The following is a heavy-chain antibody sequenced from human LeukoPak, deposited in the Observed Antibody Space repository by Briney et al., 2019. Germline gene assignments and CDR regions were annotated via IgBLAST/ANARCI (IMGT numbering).Heavy chain of an antibody. CDR2: INHSGST. CDR1: GGSFSGYY. Sequence: SETLSLTCAVYGGSFSGYYWSWIRQPPGKGLEWTGEINHSGSTNYNPSLKSRVTISVDTSKNQFSLKLSSVTAADTAVYYCARGGRRSIAARPRFDYWGQGTLVTVSS. J-gene: IGHJ4*02. CDR3: ARGGRRSIAARPRFDY. D-gene: IGHD6-6*01. V-gene: IGHV4-34*01.